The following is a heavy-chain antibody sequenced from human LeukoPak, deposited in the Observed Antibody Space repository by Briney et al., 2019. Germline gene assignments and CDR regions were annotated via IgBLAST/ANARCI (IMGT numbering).Heavy chain of an antibody. J-gene: IGHJ6*03. V-gene: IGHV4-59*12. Sequence: AETLPLTCTVSGGSLSSYYWSWIRQPPGRGLEGVGYIYYSGSTNYNPPLKRRVTMSVDTSKNQFSLKLSSVTAADTAMYYCARAYCSSTSCYTSSTRYYYYMDVWGKGTTVTVPS. CDR3: ARAYCSSTSCYTSSTRYYYYMDV. CDR2: IYYSGST. D-gene: IGHD2-2*02. CDR1: GGSLSSYY.